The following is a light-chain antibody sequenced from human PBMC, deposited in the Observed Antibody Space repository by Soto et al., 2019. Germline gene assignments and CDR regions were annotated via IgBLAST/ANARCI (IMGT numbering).Light chain of an antibody. Sequence: DIQMTQSPSTLSASVGDRVTITCRASQSISSWLAWYQQKPGKAPKLLIYDGSSLESGVPSRFSGSGSGTEFTLTISSLQPDDFATYYCQRYNSYPYTFGQGTKLEIK. CDR3: QRYNSYPYT. CDR1: QSISSW. J-gene: IGKJ2*01. CDR2: DGS. V-gene: IGKV1-5*01.